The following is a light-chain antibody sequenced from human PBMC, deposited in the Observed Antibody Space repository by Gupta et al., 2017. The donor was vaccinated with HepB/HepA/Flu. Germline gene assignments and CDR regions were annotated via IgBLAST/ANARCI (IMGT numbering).Light chain of an antibody. Sequence: IIMTQSPAILSLSPGERATLSCRASQSVSNDLAWYQQKPGQAPRLLISRASTRASGIPARFSGSGSGTEFTLTISSLQSEDFAIYYCQQKDKCPFTFGRGTKVDIK. CDR3: QQKDKCPFT. V-gene: IGKV3D-15*01. CDR2: RAS. J-gene: IGKJ4*01. CDR1: QSVSND.